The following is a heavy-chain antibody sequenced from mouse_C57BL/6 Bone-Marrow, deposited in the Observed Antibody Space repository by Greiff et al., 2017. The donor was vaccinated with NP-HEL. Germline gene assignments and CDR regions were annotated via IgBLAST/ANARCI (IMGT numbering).Heavy chain of an antibody. D-gene: IGHD2-3*01. V-gene: IGHV2-2*01. CDR3: ARTGGYYGWFAY. CDR1: GFSLTSYG. CDR2: IWSGGST. J-gene: IGHJ3*01. Sequence: VQLQQSGPGLVQPSQSLSITCTVSGFSLTSYGVHWVRQSPGKGLEWLGVIWSGGSTDYNAAIISRLSISKDNSKSQFFFKMNSLQADDTAIYYCARTGGYYGWFAYWGQGTLVTVSA.